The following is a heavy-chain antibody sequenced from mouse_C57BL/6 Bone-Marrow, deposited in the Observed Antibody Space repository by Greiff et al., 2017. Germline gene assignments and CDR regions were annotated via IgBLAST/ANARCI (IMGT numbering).Heavy chain of an antibody. J-gene: IGHJ1*03. V-gene: IGHV1-19*01. Sequence: EVQLQQSGPVLVKPGASVKMSCKASGYTFTDYYMNWVKQSHGKSLEWIGVINPYNGGTSYNQKFKGKATLTVDKSSSTAYMELNSLTSEDSAVYYCARRDFGWYFDVWGTGTTVTVSS. CDR1: GYTFTDYY. CDR2: INPYNGGT. CDR3: ARRDFGWYFDV. D-gene: IGHD3-1*01.